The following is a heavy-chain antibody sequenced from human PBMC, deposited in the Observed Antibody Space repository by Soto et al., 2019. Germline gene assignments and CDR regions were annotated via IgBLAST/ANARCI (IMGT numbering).Heavy chain of an antibody. CDR3: AGLGYSSGWYRGDY. Sequence: QLQLQESGPGLVKPSETLSLTCTVSGGSISSSSYYWGWIRQPPGKGLEWIGSIYYSGSTYYNPSLKSRVTISVDTSKNQFCLKLSSVTAADTAVYYCAGLGYSSGWYRGDYWGQGTLVTVSS. CDR1: GGSISSSSYY. CDR2: IYYSGST. J-gene: IGHJ4*02. V-gene: IGHV4-39*01. D-gene: IGHD6-19*01.